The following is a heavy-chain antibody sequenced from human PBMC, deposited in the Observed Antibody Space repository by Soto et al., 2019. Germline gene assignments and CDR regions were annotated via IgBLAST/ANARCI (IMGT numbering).Heavy chain of an antibody. D-gene: IGHD6-19*01. CDR2: IWYDGSNK. J-gene: IGHJ4*02. Sequence: GGSLRLSCVVSGFTLSSYGMHWVRQAPGKGLEWVALIWYDGSNKFYADSVKGRFTISRDNSKNTLYLQMNSLRAEDTAVYYCAREISSGWTFDCWGQGTLVTVSS. CDR3: AREISSGWTFDC. V-gene: IGHV3-33*08. CDR1: GFTLSSYG.